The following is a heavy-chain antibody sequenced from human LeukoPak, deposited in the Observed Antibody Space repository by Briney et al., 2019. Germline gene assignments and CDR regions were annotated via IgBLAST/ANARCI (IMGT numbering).Heavy chain of an antibody. V-gene: IGHV4-30-2*03. J-gene: IGHJ4*02. D-gene: IGHD4-17*01. Sequence: PSETLSLTCAVSGGSISSGAYSWSWIRQPPGKGLEWIGSIYHSGSTYYNPSLKSRVTISVDTSKNQFSLNLNSVTAADTAVYYCARFYYGDFTFDYWGQGTLVTVSS. CDR2: IYHSGST. CDR1: GGSISSGAYS. CDR3: ARFYYGDFTFDY.